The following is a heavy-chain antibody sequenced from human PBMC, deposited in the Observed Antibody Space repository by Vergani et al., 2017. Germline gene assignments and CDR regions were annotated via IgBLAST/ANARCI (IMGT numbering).Heavy chain of an antibody. V-gene: IGHV3-30-3*01. D-gene: IGHD5-12*01. CDR3: ARDGHDIVATITLDY. CDR2: ISYDGSTK. CDR1: GFTFSSYA. Sequence: QVQLVESGGGVVQPGRSLRLSCAASGFTFSSYAMHWVRQAPGKGLEWVAVISYDGSTKYYADSVKGRFTISRDNSKNTLYLQMNSLRAEDTAVYYCARDGHDIVATITLDYWGQGTLVTVSS. J-gene: IGHJ4*02.